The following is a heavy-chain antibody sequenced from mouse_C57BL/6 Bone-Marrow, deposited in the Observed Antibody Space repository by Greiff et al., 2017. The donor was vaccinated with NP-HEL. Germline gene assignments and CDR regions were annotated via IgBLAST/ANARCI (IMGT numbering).Heavy chain of an antibody. CDR1: GYSITSGYY. CDR2: ISYDGSN. D-gene: IGHD2-4*01. CDR3: ARVNYEVYFDY. Sequence: EVHLVESGPGLVKPSQSLSLTCSVTGYSITSGYYWNWIRQFPGNKLEWMGYISYDGSNNYNPSLKNRISITRDTSKNQFFLKLNSVTTEDTATYYCARVNYEVYFDYWGQGTTLTVSS. J-gene: IGHJ2*01. V-gene: IGHV3-6*01.